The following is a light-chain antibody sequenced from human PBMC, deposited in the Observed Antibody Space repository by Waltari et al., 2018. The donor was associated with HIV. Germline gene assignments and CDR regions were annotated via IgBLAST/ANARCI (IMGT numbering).Light chain of an antibody. V-gene: IGLV3-10*01. CDR3: YSTDNSGTHIRV. J-gene: IGLJ2*01. CDR2: EDS. CDR1: ALPKKF. Sequence: SYELTQPPSVSVSPGQTARITCSGDALPKKFAYWYQQKSGHAPVLVIYEDSKRPSGIPQRVSGSSSGTMATLTISGAQVADEADYYCYSTDNSGTHIRVFGGGTKLTVL.